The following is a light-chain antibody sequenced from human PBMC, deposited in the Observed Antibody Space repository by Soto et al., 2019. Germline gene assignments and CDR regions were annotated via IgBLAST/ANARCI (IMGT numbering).Light chain of an antibody. CDR2: GAS. Sequence: EIVMTQSPATLSVSPGERATLSCRASQSVSSNLVWYQQKPVQAPSVLIYGASTRATGVPARFSGSGSGTEFTLTISSLQSEDSAVYYCQQYHNWWTFGKGTKVEIK. CDR1: QSVSSN. V-gene: IGKV3-15*01. CDR3: QQYHNWWT. J-gene: IGKJ1*01.